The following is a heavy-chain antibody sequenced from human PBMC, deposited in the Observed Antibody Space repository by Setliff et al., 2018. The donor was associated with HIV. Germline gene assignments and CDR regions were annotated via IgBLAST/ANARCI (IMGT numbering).Heavy chain of an antibody. CDR1: GGSISSGDYY. CDR2: IYYSGST. V-gene: IGHV4-30-4*08. CDR3: ASRVYYYDSSGYLREEGFDP. Sequence: PSETLSLTCTVSGGSISSGDYYWSWIRQPPGKGLEWIGYIYYSGSTYYNPSLKSRVTISVDTSENQFSLKLSSVTAADAAVYYCASRVYYYDSSGYLREEGFDPWGQGTLVTVSS. D-gene: IGHD3-22*01. J-gene: IGHJ5*02.